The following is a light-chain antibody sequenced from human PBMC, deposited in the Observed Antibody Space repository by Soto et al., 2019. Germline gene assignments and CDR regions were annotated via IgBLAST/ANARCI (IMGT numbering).Light chain of an antibody. Sequence: QSVLTQPPSVSWAPGQRVTISCTGSSSNIGTGYDVHWYQQLPGTAPKLLIYSNANRPSGVPDRFSGSKSGTSASLAITGLQAEDEADYSCQSYDSSLSSYVFGTGTKVTVL. J-gene: IGLJ1*01. CDR3: QSYDSSLSSYV. CDR1: SSNIGTGYD. V-gene: IGLV1-40*01. CDR2: SNA.